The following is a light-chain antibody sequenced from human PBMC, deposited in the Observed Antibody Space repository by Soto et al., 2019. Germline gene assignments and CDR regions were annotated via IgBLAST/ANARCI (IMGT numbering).Light chain of an antibody. J-gene: IGKJ1*01. CDR2: GAS. V-gene: IGKV1-39*01. Sequence: DVPMTQSPSSLSASVGDRVTITCRASQTISRFLSWFRQKPGEAPRLLIYGASSLQSGVPSRFSGSGSGTDFSLTISSLQFEDFAIYYCQQSYSLPWTVGQGTRVEIK. CDR3: QQSYSLPWT. CDR1: QTISRF.